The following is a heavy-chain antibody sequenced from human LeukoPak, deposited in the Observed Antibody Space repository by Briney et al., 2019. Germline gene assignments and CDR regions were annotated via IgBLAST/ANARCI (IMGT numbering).Heavy chain of an antibody. D-gene: IGHD4-17*01. J-gene: IGHJ4*02. CDR1: GFTFSTYP. CDR2: ISGSGGNT. Sequence: PGGSLRLSCAASGFTFSTYPMTWVRQAPGKGLEWVSGISGSGGNTYYADSVKGRFTIFRDNSKNTLYLQMNSLRAEDTAVYYCAKSTSDYGDYPSDYWGQGTLVTVSS. V-gene: IGHV3-23*01. CDR3: AKSTSDYGDYPSDY.